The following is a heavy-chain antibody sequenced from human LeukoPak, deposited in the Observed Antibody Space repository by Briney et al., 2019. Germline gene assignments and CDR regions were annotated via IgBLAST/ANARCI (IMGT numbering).Heavy chain of an antibody. CDR3: ARSSAPFIAVAGSDY. Sequence: GGSLRLSCAASGFTFDDYGMSWVRPAPGKGLEWVSSISSSSSYIYYADSVKGRFTISRDNAKNSLYLQMNSLRAEDTAVYYCARSSAPFIAVAGSDYWGQGTLVTVSS. CDR2: ISSSSSYI. CDR1: GFTFDDYG. D-gene: IGHD6-19*01. V-gene: IGHV3-21*01. J-gene: IGHJ4*02.